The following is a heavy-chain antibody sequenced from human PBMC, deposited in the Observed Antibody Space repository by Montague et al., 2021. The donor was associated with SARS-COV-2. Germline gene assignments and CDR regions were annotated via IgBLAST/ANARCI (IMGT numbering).Heavy chain of an antibody. V-gene: IGHV4-59*01. D-gene: IGHD4-23*01. CDR2: IYYTGST. J-gene: IGHJ4*02. Sequence: TCNVSGGSINNYYWSWIRQSPGRGLEWIGYIYYTGSTTRNPSLDSRVTISLDTSRDLVSLELRSLTAADTAVYYCARGGGWKRHFDYWGQGTLVAVSS. CDR3: ARGGGWKRHFDY. CDR1: GGSINNYY.